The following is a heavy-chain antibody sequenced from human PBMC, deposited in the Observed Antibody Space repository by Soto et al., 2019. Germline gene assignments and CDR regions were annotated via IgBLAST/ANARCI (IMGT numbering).Heavy chain of an antibody. D-gene: IGHD1-1*01. CDR2: INHSGST. J-gene: IGHJ6*03. V-gene: IGHV4-34*01. CDR3: ASRTRNYYYYYYMDV. Sequence: SETLSLTCAVYGGSFSGYYWSWIRQPPGKGLEWIGEINHSGSTNYNPSLKSRVTISVDTSKNQFSLKLSSVTAADTAVYYCASRTRNYYYYYYMDVWGKGTTVTVSS. CDR1: GGSFSGYY.